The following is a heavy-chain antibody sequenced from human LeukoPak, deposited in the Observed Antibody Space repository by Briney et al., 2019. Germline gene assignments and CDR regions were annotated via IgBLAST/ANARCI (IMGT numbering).Heavy chain of an antibody. V-gene: IGHV4-38-2*01. D-gene: IGHD3-16*02. J-gene: IGHJ4*02. CDR1: GYSISSGYY. CDR2: ISHSGST. CDR3: ARLAPDNVWGTNRYLEY. Sequence: PSETPSLTCGVSGYSISSGYYWGWIRQPPGKGLEWIGSISHSGSTYYIPSLKSRVTISVDTSNNHFSLKLTSVTATDTAVYYCARLAPDNVWGTNRYLEYWGQGALVTVSS.